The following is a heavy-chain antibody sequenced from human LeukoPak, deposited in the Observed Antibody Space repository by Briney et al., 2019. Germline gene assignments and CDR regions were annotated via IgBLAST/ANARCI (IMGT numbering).Heavy chain of an antibody. CDR3: AKKYNTGLDP. J-gene: IGHJ5*02. D-gene: IGHD1-14*01. CDR2: INGSGAST. Sequence: GGSLRLSCAASGFTFSSYGMSWVRQAPGKGLEWVSAINGSGASTYYADSVKGRFTISRDNSKNTLYLQMNSLRAEDTAVYYCAKKYNTGLDPWGQGTLVTVSS. V-gene: IGHV3-23*01. CDR1: GFTFSSYG.